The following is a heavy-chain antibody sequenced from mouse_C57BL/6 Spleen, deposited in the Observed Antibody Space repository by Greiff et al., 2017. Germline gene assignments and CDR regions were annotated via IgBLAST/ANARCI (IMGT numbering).Heavy chain of an antibody. CDR2: IDPSDSYT. J-gene: IGHJ4*01. V-gene: IGHV1-69*01. CDR3: AKNYYGTYAMDY. D-gene: IGHD1-1*01. CDR1: GYTFTSYW. Sequence: VQLQQPGAELVMPGASVKLSCKASGYTFTSYWMHWVKQRPGQGLEWIGEIDPSDSYTNYNQKFKGKSTLTVDKSSSTAYMQLSSLTSEDSAVYYCAKNYYGTYAMDYWGQGTSVTVS.